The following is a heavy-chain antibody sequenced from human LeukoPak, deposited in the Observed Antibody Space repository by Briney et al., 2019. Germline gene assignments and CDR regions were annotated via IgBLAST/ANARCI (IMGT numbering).Heavy chain of an antibody. CDR1: GFTVSSNY. CDR2: IYSGGST. Sequence: GGSLRLSCAASGFTVSSNYMSWVRQAPGKGLEWVSVIYSGGSTYYADSVKGRFTISRDNSKNTLYLQMNSLRAEDTAIYYCANLDNSGWYTLDYWGQGTLVTVSS. V-gene: IGHV3-53*01. D-gene: IGHD6-19*01. J-gene: IGHJ4*02. CDR3: ANLDNSGWYTLDY.